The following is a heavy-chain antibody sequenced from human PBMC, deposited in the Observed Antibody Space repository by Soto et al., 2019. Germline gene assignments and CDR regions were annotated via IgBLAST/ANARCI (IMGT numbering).Heavy chain of an antibody. J-gene: IGHJ4*02. V-gene: IGHV3-23*01. CDR1: GFMFNHYA. D-gene: IGHD6-6*01. Sequence: SLRLSCEASGFMFNHYAMAWVRQTPGKGLEWVSVISGSTGTTYYADSVKGRFTISRDNSKNTVYLQMNSLRVEDSALYSCAKVIVLGASTLEYWGPGTRVTVS. CDR2: ISGSTGTT. CDR3: AKVIVLGASTLEY.